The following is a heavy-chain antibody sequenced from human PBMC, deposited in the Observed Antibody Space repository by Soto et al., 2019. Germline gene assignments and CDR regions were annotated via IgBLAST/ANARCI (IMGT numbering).Heavy chain of an antibody. J-gene: IGHJ4*02. CDR1: GGSISTRNYY. Sequence: QLQLQESGPGLVRPSETLSLTCTVSGGSISTRNYYWGWIRQPPGKGLEWIGNIYYSGRTYYNPSLMSRVTMSVDTSKNQFSLKLSSVTAADTAVYYCAKDDYHDSSLLGDNWGQGTLVTVSS. CDR3: AKDDYHDSSLLGDN. V-gene: IGHV4-39*02. CDR2: IYYSGRT. D-gene: IGHD3-22*01.